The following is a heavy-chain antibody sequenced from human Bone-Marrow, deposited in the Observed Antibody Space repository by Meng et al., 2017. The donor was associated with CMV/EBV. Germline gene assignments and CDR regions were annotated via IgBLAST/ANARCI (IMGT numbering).Heavy chain of an antibody. D-gene: IGHD2-21*01. J-gene: IGHJ2*01. CDR1: GFTFSSYA. V-gene: IGHV3-23*01. Sequence: EPLMIYCAASGFTFSSYAMSWVRQAPGKGLEWVSAISGSGGSTYYADSVKGRFTISRDNSKNTLHLQMNSLRAEDTAVYYCAKDEGDWSWYFDLWGRGTLVTASS. CDR2: ISGSGGST. CDR3: AKDEGDWSWYFDL.